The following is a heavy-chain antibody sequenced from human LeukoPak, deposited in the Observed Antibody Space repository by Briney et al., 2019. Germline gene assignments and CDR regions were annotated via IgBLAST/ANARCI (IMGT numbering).Heavy chain of an antibody. CDR2: IYYSGST. CDR1: GDSISSNGYY. V-gene: IGHV4-31*03. CDR3: ARGRHYYDP. J-gene: IGHJ5*02. Sequence: SETLSLTCTVSGDSISSNGYYWNWLRQHPVKGLERIGYIYYSGSTDYNPSLRSRVTMSVDTSKNQFSLKVTSVTVADTAVYYCARGRHYYDPWGQGTLVTVSS. D-gene: IGHD1-26*01.